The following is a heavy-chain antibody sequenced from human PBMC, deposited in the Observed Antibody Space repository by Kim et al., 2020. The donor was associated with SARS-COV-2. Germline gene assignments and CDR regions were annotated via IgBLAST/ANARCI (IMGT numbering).Heavy chain of an antibody. D-gene: IGHD3-22*01. CDR1: GFTFGDYA. V-gene: IGHV3-9*01. Sequence: GGSLRLSCAASGFTFGDYAMHWVRQAPGKGLEWVSGISWNSGSIGYADSVKGRFTISRDNAKNSLYLQMNSLRAEDTALYYCAKNPRRVVAHLGYFDYWGQRTLVTVSS. CDR3: AKNPRRVVAHLGYFDY. CDR2: ISWNSGSI. J-gene: IGHJ4*02.